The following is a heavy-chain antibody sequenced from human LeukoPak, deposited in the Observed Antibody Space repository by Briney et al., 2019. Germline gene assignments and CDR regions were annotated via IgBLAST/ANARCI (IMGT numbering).Heavy chain of an antibody. V-gene: IGHV3-7*01. CDR2: IKEDGSQK. CDR3: ARGRYSGSYLLDY. CDR1: GFTFSSYW. J-gene: IGHJ4*02. D-gene: IGHD1-26*01. Sequence: GGSLRLSCAASGFTFSSYWMRWVRQAPGKGLEWVASIKEDGSQKYYVDSVKGRFTISRDNAKNSLYVQMNSLRAEDTAVYYCARGRYSGSYLLDYWGQGTLVTVSS.